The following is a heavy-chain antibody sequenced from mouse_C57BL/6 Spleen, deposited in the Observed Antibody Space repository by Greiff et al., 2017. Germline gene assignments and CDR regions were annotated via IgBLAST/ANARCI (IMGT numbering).Heavy chain of an antibody. CDR3: ARLYDGYYFAY. Sequence: QVTLKECGPGILQSSQTLSLTCSFSGFSLSTSGMGVSWIRQPSGKGLEWLAHIYWDDDKRYNPSRKSRLTISKDTSRNQVFLKITSEDTADTATYVCARLYDGYYFAYWGQGTLVTVSA. D-gene: IGHD2-3*01. J-gene: IGHJ3*01. V-gene: IGHV8-12*01. CDR2: IYWDDDK. CDR1: GFSLSTSGMG.